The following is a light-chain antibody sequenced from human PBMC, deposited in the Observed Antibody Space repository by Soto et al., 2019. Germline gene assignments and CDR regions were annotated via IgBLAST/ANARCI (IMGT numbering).Light chain of an antibody. Sequence: EIVLTQSPGTLSLSPGERVTLSCRASQSVSSSSLAWYQQKPGQAPRLLIYGASRRATGISDRFSGSGSGTDFTLVISRLDPDDFAVYYCQHNGRSFGQGTRLEIK. V-gene: IGKV3-20*01. CDR1: QSVSSSS. CDR3: QHNGRS. J-gene: IGKJ5*01. CDR2: GAS.